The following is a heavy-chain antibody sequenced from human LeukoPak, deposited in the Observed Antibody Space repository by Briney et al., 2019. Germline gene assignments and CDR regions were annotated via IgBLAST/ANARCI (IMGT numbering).Heavy chain of an antibody. D-gene: IGHD6-6*01. Sequence: SETLSLTCTVSGGSISSYYWSWIRQPPGKGLEWIGYIYYSGSTNYNPSLKSRVTISVDTSKNQFSLKLSSVTAADTAVYYCARWSSIAAWNWFDPWGQGTLVTVSS. V-gene: IGHV4-59*01. CDR1: GGSISSYY. CDR3: ARWSSIAAWNWFDP. CDR2: IYYSGST. J-gene: IGHJ5*02.